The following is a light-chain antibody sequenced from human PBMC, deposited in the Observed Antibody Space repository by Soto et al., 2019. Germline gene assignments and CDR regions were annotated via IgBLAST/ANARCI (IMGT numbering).Light chain of an antibody. CDR1: SSDVGKYDR. V-gene: IGLV2-18*02. CDR3: SSYTSTSRYV. Sequence: QSALAQPRSMSESPGQSVTSSCTGTSSDVGKYDRVSWYQQPPGTAPKLIIYEVTNRPSGVPARFSGSKSGNTASLTISGLQAEDEADYYCSSYTSTSRYVFGAGTKVTV. CDR2: EVT. J-gene: IGLJ1*01.